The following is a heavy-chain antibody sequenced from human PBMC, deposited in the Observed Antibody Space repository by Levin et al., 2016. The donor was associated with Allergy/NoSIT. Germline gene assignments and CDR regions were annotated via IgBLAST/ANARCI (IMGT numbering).Heavy chain of an antibody. Sequence: RQAPGKGLEWIGSIYYSGSTYYNPSLKSRVTISVDTSKNQFSLKLSSVTAADTAVYYCARHRPSYFDAFDIWGQGTMVTVSS. J-gene: IGHJ3*02. D-gene: IGHD3-10*01. V-gene: IGHV4-39*01. CDR2: IYYSGST. CDR3: ARHRPSYFDAFDI.